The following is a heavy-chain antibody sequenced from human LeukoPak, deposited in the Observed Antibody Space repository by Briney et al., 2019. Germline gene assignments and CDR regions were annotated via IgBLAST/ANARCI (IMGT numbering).Heavy chain of an antibody. J-gene: IGHJ4*02. Sequence: SETLSLTCTVSGGSISSSSYYWGWIRQPPGKGLEWIGSIYYSGSTYYNPSLKSRVTISVDTSKNQFSLKLSSVTAADTAVYYCARAPIAVAGTTYYFDYWGQGTLVTVSS. CDR2: IYYSGST. CDR1: GGSISSSSYY. V-gene: IGHV4-39*07. D-gene: IGHD6-19*01. CDR3: ARAPIAVAGTTYYFDY.